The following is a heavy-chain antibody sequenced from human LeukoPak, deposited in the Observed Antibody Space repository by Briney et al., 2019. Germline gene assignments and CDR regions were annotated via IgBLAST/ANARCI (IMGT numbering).Heavy chain of an antibody. CDR3: ARGHSSGWYYFDY. J-gene: IGHJ4*02. CDR1: GFTFSSYW. D-gene: IGHD6-19*01. V-gene: IGHV3-74*01. Sequence: GGSLRLSCAAPGFTFSSYWMHWVRHAPGKGLVWVSRINSDGSSTSYADSVKGRFTISRDNAKNTLYLQMNSLRAEDTAVYYCARGHSSGWYYFDYWGQGTLVTVSS. CDR2: INSDGSST.